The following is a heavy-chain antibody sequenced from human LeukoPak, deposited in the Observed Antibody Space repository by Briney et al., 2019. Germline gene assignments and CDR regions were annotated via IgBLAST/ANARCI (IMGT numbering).Heavy chain of an antibody. D-gene: IGHD3-22*01. V-gene: IGHV3-15*01. CDR3: TTGTYSDSSGYYYGDFN. CDR2: FQSKADGGTT. J-gene: IGHJ4*02. Sequence: GGSLRLSCAASGFIITNGWMTWVSLAPGKGVEWVGRFQSKADGGTTDSAARVKGRLTISRDDSKDTLYMKMNSLKTEDTGVFYCTTGTYSDSSGYYYGDFNWGQGTLVTVSS. CDR1: GFIITNGW.